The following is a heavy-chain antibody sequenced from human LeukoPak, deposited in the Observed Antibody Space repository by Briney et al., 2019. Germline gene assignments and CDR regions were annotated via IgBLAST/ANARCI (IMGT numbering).Heavy chain of an antibody. CDR3: ARVGHYYDSSGYYPDAFDI. Sequence: ASVKVSCKASGYTFTTYAMNWVRQAPGQGLEWMGWINTHTGNPTYAQGFTGRFVFSLDTSVSTAYLQISSLKAEDTAVYYCARVGHYYDSSGYYPDAFDIWGQGTMVTVSS. V-gene: IGHV7-4-1*02. J-gene: IGHJ3*02. CDR2: INTHTGNP. D-gene: IGHD3-22*01. CDR1: GYTFTTYA.